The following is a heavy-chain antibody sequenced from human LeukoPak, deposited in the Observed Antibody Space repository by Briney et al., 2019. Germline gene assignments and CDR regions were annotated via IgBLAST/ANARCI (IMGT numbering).Heavy chain of an antibody. J-gene: IGHJ3*02. CDR1: GYSFTNYW. Sequence: GESLKISCKGSGYSFTNYWIGWVRQMPGKGLEWMGIISPGDSDTRHSPSFQGQVTISVDKSINTAYLHYSSLKASDTAMYYCARSGDISFGAFGIWGPGTMVTVSS. D-gene: IGHD2-21*01. CDR2: ISPGDSDT. CDR3: ARSGDISFGAFGI. V-gene: IGHV5-51*01.